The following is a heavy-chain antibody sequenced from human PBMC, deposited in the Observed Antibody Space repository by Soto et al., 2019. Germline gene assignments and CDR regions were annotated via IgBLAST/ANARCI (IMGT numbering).Heavy chain of an antibody. CDR1: GASISSGYNY. Sequence: SETLSLTCTFSGASISSGYNYLSWIRQHPGKGPEWIGEIYHSGITNYNPSLRSRVSMSVDKSNNEFSLSLTSVTAADTAVYYCATLPPRIVVVFTEMPTWGQGILVTVSS. J-gene: IGHJ5*02. CDR3: ATLPPRIVVVFTEMPT. V-gene: IGHV4-39*07. D-gene: IGHD2-21*01. CDR2: IYHSGIT.